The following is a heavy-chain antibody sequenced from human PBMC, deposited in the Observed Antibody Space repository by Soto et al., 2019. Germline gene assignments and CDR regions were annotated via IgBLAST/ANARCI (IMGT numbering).Heavy chain of an antibody. CDR1: GGSISNHY. V-gene: IGHV4-59*11. J-gene: IGHJ4*02. Sequence: QVQLQESGPGLVKPSETLSLTCNVSGGSISNHYWSWIRQPPGKGLEWIGYIYYNGNTNYNPSLKSRVTMSVDSSRNQIAPKLTTVTATETAVYYCTRANWYSEYWGQGTLVTVSS. CDR3: TRANWYSEY. CDR2: IYYNGNT. D-gene: IGHD7-27*01.